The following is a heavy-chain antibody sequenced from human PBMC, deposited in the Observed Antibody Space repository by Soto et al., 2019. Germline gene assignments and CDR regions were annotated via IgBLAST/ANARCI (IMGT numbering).Heavy chain of an antibody. CDR2: IIPIFGTA. Sequence: SVKVSCKASGGTFSSYAISWVRQAPGQGLEWMGGIIPIFGTANYAQKFQGSVTITADESTSTAYMELSSLRSEDTAVYYCARDMTGDYYSYDMHDWAQGTKVTVS. J-gene: IGHJ6*02. CDR3: ARDMTGDYYSYDMHD. D-gene: IGHD1-20*01. CDR1: GGTFSSYA. V-gene: IGHV1-69*13.